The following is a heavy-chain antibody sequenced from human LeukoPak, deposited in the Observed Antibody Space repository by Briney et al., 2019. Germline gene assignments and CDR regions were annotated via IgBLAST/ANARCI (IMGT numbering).Heavy chain of an antibody. CDR3: ARLQYNWKDVEFDY. J-gene: IGHJ4*02. Sequence: SETLSLTCAVYGGSFSGYYWSWIRQPPGKGLEWIGEINHSGSTNYNPSLKSRVTISVDTSKNQFSLKLSSVTAADTAVYYCARLQYNWKDVEFDYWGQGTLVTVSS. V-gene: IGHV4-34*01. CDR1: GGSFSGYY. CDR2: INHSGST. D-gene: IGHD1-1*01.